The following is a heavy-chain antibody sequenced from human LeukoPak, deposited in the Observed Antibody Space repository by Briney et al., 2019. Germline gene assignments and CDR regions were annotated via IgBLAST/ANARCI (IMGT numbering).Heavy chain of an antibody. CDR3: ARESESSGWYDY. J-gene: IGHJ4*02. CDR1: GFTFSHYA. V-gene: IGHV3-23*01. CDR2: MSGSGEST. Sequence: GGSLILSCAASGFTFSHYAMSWVRQAPGQGLEWVSGMSGSGESTYYVDSVRDRFTISRDNSKNSLYLQMNSLRSDDTALYYCARESESSGWYDYWGQGTLVTVSS. D-gene: IGHD6-19*01.